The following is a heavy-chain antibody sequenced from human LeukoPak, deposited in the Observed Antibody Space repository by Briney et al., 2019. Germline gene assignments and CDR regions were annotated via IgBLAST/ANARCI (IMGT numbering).Heavy chain of an antibody. D-gene: IGHD3-3*01. J-gene: IGHJ5*02. CDR3: ARQGLRFLEWLHLFDP. V-gene: IGHV5-51*01. CDR1: GYSFTSYW. Sequence: GESLKISCKGSGYSFTSYWIGWVRQMPGKGLEWMGIIYPGDSDTRYSPSFQGQVTISADKSISTAYLQWSSLKASDTAMYYCARQGLRFLEWLHLFDPWGQGTLVTVSS. CDR2: IYPGDSDT.